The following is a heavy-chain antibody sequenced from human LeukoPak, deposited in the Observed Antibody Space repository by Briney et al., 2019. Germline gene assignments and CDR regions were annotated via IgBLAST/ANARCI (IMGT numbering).Heavy chain of an antibody. J-gene: IGHJ3*02. V-gene: IGHV4-39*07. CDR3: ARDKVGRLVI. Sequence: SETLSLTCTVSGGSISSSSYCWGWIRQPPGKGLEWIGSIYYSGSTYYNPSLKSRVTISVDTSKNQFSLKLSSVTAADTAVYYCARDKVGRLVIWGQGTMVTVSS. CDR1: GGSISSSSYC. D-gene: IGHD3-10*01. CDR2: IYYSGST.